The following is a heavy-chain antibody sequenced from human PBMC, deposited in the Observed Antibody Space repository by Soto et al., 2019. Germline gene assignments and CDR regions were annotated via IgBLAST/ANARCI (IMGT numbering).Heavy chain of an antibody. V-gene: IGHV4-31*03. CDR1: GGSISSGDDY. Sequence: PSETLSLTCTVSGGSISSGDDYWNWIRQNPRKGLEWIGYIYYSGSTYYNPSLKSRATISVDTSKNQISLKLSSVTAADTAVYYCATYRKFFQIWGQGTKVT. J-gene: IGHJ3*02. CDR3: ATYRKFFQI. CDR2: IYYSGST.